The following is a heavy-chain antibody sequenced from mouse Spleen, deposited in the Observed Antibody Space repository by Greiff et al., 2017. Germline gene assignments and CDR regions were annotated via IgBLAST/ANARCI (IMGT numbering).Heavy chain of an antibody. D-gene: IGHD1-1*01. V-gene: IGHV5-6*01. CDR2: ISSGGSYT. J-gene: IGHJ1*03. CDR1: GFTFSSYG. Sequence: EVQVVESGGDLVKPGGSLKLSCAASGFTFSSYGMSWVRQTPDKRLEWVATISSGGSYTYYPDSVKGRFTISRDNAKNTLYLQMSSLKSEDTAMYYCARPVTTVPRYWYFDVWGTGTTVTVSS. CDR3: ARPVTTVPRYWYFDV.